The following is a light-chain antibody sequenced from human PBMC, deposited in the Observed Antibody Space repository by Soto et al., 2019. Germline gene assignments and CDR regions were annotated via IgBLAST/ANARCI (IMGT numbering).Light chain of an antibody. CDR2: SNN. V-gene: IGLV1-44*01. CDR1: SSNIGSNT. Sequence: QSALTQPPSASGTPGQRVTISCSGSSSNIGSNTVNWYQQVPGTAPKLLIHSNNQRPSGVPDRFSGSRSGTSASLAISGLQSEDEADYYCAAWDDSLNGYVFGTGTKLTVL. CDR3: AAWDDSLNGYV. J-gene: IGLJ1*01.